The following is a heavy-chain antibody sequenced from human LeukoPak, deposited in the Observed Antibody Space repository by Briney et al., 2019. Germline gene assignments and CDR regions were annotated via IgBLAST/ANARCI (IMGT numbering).Heavy chain of an antibody. V-gene: IGHV3-23*01. CDR1: GFTFDDYG. J-gene: IGHJ4*02. CDR2: IFPSGGEI. CDR3: ATYRQVLLPFES. D-gene: IGHD2-8*02. Sequence: GGSLRLSCAASGFTFDDYGMSWVRQAPGKGLEWVSSIFPSGGEIHYADSVRGRFTISRDNSKSTLSLQMNSLRAEDTAIYYCATYRQVLLPFESWGQGTLVTVSS.